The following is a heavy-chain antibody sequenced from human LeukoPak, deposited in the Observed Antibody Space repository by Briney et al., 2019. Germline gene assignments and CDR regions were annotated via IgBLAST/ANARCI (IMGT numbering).Heavy chain of an antibody. Sequence: SSETLSLTCAVYGGSFSGYYWSWIRQPPGKGLEWIGEINHSGSTNYNPSLKSRVTISVDTSKNQFSLKLSSVTAADTAVYYCAARGRKDIVVVVAATHFDYWGQGTLVTVSS. V-gene: IGHV4-34*01. D-gene: IGHD2-15*01. CDR2: INHSGST. J-gene: IGHJ4*02. CDR1: GGSFSGYY. CDR3: AARGRKDIVVVVAATHFDY.